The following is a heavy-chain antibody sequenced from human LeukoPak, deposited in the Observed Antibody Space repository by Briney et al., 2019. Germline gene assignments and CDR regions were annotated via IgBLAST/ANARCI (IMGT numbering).Heavy chain of an antibody. J-gene: IGHJ4*02. Sequence: GESLRLSCAASGFTFSSYTMSWVRQAPGKGLEWVSTITTSDGNTYYADSVKGRFTVSRDNSKNTLFLQMNSLRAEDTAVYYCAKDGGLWVSAHWGDSWGRGTLVTVSS. CDR2: ITTSDGNT. CDR1: GFTFSSYT. V-gene: IGHV3-23*01. D-gene: IGHD7-27*01. CDR3: AKDGGLWVSAHWGDS.